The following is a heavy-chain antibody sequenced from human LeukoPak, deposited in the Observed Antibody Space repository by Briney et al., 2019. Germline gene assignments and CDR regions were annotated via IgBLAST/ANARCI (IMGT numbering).Heavy chain of an antibody. Sequence: SETLSLTCTVSGGSIKSYYWSWIRQPPGKGLEWIGYIYYSGSTNYNPSLKSRVTISVDTSKNQFSLKLSSVTAADTAVYYCAREGAVADYWGQGTLVTVSS. CDR3: AREGAVADY. V-gene: IGHV4-59*12. CDR1: GGSIKSYY. CDR2: IYYSGST. D-gene: IGHD6-19*01. J-gene: IGHJ4*02.